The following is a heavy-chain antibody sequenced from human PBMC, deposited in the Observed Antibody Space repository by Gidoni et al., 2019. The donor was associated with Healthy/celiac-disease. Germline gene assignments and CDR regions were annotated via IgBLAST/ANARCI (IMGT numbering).Heavy chain of an antibody. Sequence: QVQLQESGPGLVKPSETLSLTCTVSGGSISSYYWSWIRQPPGKALEWIGYIYYSGSTNYNPSLKSRVTISVDTSKNQFSLKLSSVTAADTAVYYCARVVVRGDPYYFDYWGQGTLVTVSS. V-gene: IGHV4-59*01. D-gene: IGHD3-10*01. J-gene: IGHJ4*02. CDR1: GGSISSYY. CDR3: ARVVVRGDPYYFDY. CDR2: IYYSGST.